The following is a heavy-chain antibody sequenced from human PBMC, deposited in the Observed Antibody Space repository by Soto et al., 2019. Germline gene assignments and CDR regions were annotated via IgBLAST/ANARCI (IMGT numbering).Heavy chain of an antibody. CDR1: GFTFSSYA. J-gene: IGHJ6*02. V-gene: IGHV3-30-3*01. CDR3: ARESLSSIAALGMDV. D-gene: IGHD6-6*01. Sequence: GGSLRLSCAASGFTFSSYAMHWVRQAPGKGLEWVAVISYDGSNKYYADSVKGRFTISRDNSKNTLYLQMNSLRAEDTAVYYCARESLSSIAALGMDVWGQGTTVTVSS. CDR2: ISYDGSNK.